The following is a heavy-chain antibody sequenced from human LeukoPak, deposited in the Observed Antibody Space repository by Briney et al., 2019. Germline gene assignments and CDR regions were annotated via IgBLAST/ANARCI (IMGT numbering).Heavy chain of an antibody. J-gene: IGHJ4*02. V-gene: IGHV3-74*03. CDR2: INSDASST. CDR3: ARERCSGGSCYLGY. D-gene: IGHD2-15*01. CDR1: GFTFSSYW. Sequence: GGSLRLSCAASGFTFSSYWMNWVRQAPGKGLVWVSRINSDASSTTYVDSVKGRFTISRDNAKNTLYLQTNSLRAEDTAVYYCARERCSGGSCYLGYWGQGTLVTVSS.